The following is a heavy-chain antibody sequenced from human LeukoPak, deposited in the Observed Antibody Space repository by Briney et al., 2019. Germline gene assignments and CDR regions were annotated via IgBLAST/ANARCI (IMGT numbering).Heavy chain of an antibody. D-gene: IGHD4-23*01. CDR3: ARHSYGEKTVVIPSVDY. Sequence: KASETLSLTCTVSGGSISSSTYYWGWIRQPPGKGLDWIGSISYSGSTYYNPSLKSRVTISVDTSKNQFSLKLSSVTAADTAVYYCARHSYGEKTVVIPSVDYWGQGTLITVSS. CDR1: GGSISSSTYY. J-gene: IGHJ4*02. V-gene: IGHV4-39*01. CDR2: ISYSGST.